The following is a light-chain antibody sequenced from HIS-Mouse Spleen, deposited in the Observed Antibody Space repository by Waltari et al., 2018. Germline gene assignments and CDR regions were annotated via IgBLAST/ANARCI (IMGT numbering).Light chain of an antibody. CDR1: RSVLYSSNNKHY. CDR3: QQYYSTPLT. CDR2: WAS. Sequence: DIVMTQSPDSLAVSLGERVTINCKYSRSVLYSSNNKHYLAWYQQKPGQPPKLLIYWASTRESGVPDRFSGSGSGTDFTLTISSLQAEDVAVYYCQQYYSTPLTFGGGTKVGIK. V-gene: IGKV4-1*01. J-gene: IGKJ4*01.